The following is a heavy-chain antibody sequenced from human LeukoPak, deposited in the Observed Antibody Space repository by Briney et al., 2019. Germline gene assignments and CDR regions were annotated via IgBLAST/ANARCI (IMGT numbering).Heavy chain of an antibody. J-gene: IGHJ6*03. Sequence: ASVKVSCKASGYTLTRFFIHWVRQAPGQGLEWMGWINPNSGGTNYAQKFQGRVTMTEDTSTDTAYMELSSLRSEDTAVYYCAGATTAPPYYYYYMDVWGKGTTVTVSS. CDR1: GYTLTRFF. D-gene: IGHD1-26*01. CDR2: INPNSGGT. V-gene: IGHV1-2*02. CDR3: AGATTAPPYYYYYMDV.